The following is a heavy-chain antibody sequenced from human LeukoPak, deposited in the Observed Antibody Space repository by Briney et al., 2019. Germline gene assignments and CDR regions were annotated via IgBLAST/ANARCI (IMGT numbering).Heavy chain of an antibody. J-gene: IGHJ4*02. V-gene: IGHV1-69*05. CDR1: GGTFSSYA. CDR3: ARDLNPDYGDYVY. Sequence: SVKVSCKASGGTFSSYAISWVRQAPGQGLEWMGRIIPIFGTANYAQKFQGRVTITTDESTSTAHMELSSLRSEDTAVYYCARDLNPDYGDYVYWGQGTLVTVSS. CDR2: IIPIFGTA. D-gene: IGHD4-17*01.